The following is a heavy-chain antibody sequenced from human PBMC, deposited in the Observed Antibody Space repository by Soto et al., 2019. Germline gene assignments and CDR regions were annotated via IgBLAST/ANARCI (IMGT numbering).Heavy chain of an antibody. J-gene: IGHJ4*02. CDR1: VYTFTSYY. CDR2: INPSGGST. V-gene: IGHV1-46*01. CDR3: ARASSSQRGGDY. D-gene: IGHD6-13*01. Sequence: QVQLVQSGAEVKKPGASVKVSCKASVYTFTSYYMHWVRQAPGQGLEWMGIINPSGGSTSYAQKFEGRVTMNRDTSTRTVDMELSSMRSEDTAVYYCARASSSQRGGDYWGQGTLVTVSS.